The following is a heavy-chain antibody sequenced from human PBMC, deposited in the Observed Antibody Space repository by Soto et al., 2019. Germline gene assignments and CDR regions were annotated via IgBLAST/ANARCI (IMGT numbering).Heavy chain of an antibody. J-gene: IGHJ4*02. CDR3: AKDPGPVAGTSSGDY. D-gene: IGHD6-19*01. Sequence: GGSLRLSCEASGFSAKYYAMTWVRQAPGKGLEWVSTINGKGDGTDYADSVKGRFMISRDNSKSTLYLHMSRLKFEDTAVYYCAKDPGPVAGTSSGDYWGQGTLVTVSS. CDR1: GFSAKYYA. CDR2: INGKGDGT. V-gene: IGHV3-23*01.